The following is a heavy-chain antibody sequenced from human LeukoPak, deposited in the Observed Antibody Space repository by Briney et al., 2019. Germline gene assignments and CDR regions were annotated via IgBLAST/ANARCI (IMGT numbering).Heavy chain of an antibody. J-gene: IGHJ4*02. D-gene: IGHD1-14*01. Sequence: SETLSLTCTVSLDSTTSNFWSWVRQPPGKGLEWIGEIHRSGSPNYNPSLQSRVTISIDRSRNQVALELSSVTAADTAVYYCAREILGGFNPGAYWGQGTLVTVSS. CDR3: AREILGGFNPGAY. CDR2: IHRSGSP. CDR1: LDSTTSNF. V-gene: IGHV4-4*02.